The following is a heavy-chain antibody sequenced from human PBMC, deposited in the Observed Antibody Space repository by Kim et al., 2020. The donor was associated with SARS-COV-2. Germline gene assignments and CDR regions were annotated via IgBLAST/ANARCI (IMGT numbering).Heavy chain of an antibody. CDR3: ARAPWGDGYNYNAFDI. CDR2: INPSGGST. J-gene: IGHJ3*02. Sequence: ASVKVSCKASGYTFTSYYMHWVRQAPGQGLEWMGIINPSGGSTSYAQKFQGRVTMTRDTSTSTVYMELSSLRSEDTAVYYCARAPWGDGYNYNAFDIWGQGTMVTVSS. CDR1: GYTFTSYY. V-gene: IGHV1-46*01. D-gene: IGHD5-12*01.